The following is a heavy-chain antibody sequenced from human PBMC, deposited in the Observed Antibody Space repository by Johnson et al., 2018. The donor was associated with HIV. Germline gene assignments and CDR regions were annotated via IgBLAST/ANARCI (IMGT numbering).Heavy chain of an antibody. Sequence: MQLVESGGGLVQPGGSLRLSCAASGFTVSSNYMSWVRQAQGKGPAWVSVIYSGGSTYYADSVKGRFTISRDNAKNSLYLQMNSLRAEDTALYYCAKGLYGSGSYDAFDIWGQGTMVTVSS. V-gene: IGHV3-66*02. CDR3: AKGLYGSGSYDAFDI. J-gene: IGHJ3*02. D-gene: IGHD3-10*01. CDR2: IYSGGST. CDR1: GFTVSSNY.